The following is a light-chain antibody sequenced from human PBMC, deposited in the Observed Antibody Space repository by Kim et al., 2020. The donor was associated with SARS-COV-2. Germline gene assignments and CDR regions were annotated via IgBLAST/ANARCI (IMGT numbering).Light chain of an antibody. Sequence: GTPGQTASIPCAGDKLGDKYVCWYQLKPGQSPVLVICQDGKRPSGIPERFSGSNSGNTATLTISGTQAMDEADYYCQAWGSSTVLFGGGTQLTVL. CDR3: QAWGSSTVL. J-gene: IGLJ2*01. CDR1: KLGDKY. V-gene: IGLV3-1*01. CDR2: QDG.